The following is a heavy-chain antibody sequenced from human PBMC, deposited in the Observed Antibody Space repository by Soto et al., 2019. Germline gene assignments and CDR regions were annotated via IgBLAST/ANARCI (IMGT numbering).Heavy chain of an antibody. CDR3: ARDLYSSSWYGYFDY. Sequence: GGSLRLSCEASGFTFSNFGMNWVRQAPGKGLEWVARVWYDGSSKYYVDSVKGRFTISRDNSKETVYPQMNSLRAEDTAVYYCARDLYSSSWYGYFDYWGQGTLVTVSS. V-gene: IGHV3-33*01. CDR2: VWYDGSSK. J-gene: IGHJ4*02. CDR1: GFTFSNFG. D-gene: IGHD6-13*01.